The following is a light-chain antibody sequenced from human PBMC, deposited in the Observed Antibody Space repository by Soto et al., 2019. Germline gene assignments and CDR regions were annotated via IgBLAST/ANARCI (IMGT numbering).Light chain of an antibody. V-gene: IGLV2-14*03. CDR1: SXXXGAYNY. CDR3: SSYTAISAFYV. Sequence: QSAXTQPASVSGXXXXSXXXXXXGXSXXXGAYNYVSWYQHHPGTAPQLMIYDVSNRPSGVSNRFSGSKSGNTASLTISGLQADDEADYYCSSYTAISAFYVFGTGTKVTVL. J-gene: IGLJ1*01. CDR2: DVS.